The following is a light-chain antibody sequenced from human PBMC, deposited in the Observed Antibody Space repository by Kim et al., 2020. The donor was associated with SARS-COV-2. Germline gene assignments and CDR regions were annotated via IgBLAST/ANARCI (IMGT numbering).Light chain of an antibody. CDR1: QGIRNY. CDR2: AAA. Sequence: DIQMTQSPSSLSASVGDRVTIACRASQGIRNYLAWYQQKPGTVPKLLIYAAATLQSGVPSRFSGSGSGTDFTLTISSLQPEDVATYYCQNYNSAPFAFGPATKVDIK. CDR3: QNYNSAPFA. J-gene: IGKJ3*01. V-gene: IGKV1-27*01.